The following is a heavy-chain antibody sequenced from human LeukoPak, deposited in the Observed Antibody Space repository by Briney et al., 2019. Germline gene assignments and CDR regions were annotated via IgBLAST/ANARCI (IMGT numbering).Heavy chain of an antibody. V-gene: IGHV3-72*01. Sequence: PGGSLRLSCAASGFTFSDHYMDWVRQAPGEGLEWVGRVRDKANSYSTAYAASVEGRFTISRDDSKNSLYLQMSSLKIEDTAVYYCARAGGSGNYYTHYSDFWGRGALVTVSS. CDR2: VRDKANSYST. D-gene: IGHD1-26*01. CDR1: GFTFSDHY. J-gene: IGHJ4*02. CDR3: ARAGGSGNYYTHYSDF.